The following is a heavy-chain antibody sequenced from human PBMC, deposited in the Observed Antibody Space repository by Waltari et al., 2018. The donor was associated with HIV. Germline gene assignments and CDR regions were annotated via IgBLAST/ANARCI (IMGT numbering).Heavy chain of an antibody. V-gene: IGHV4-30-2*01. Sequence: QLRLQESGSGLVKPSQTLSLTCVVSGGSISSGGYSWSWIRQPPGTGREWIGNIYHSGISFYTPSLKSRFTISLDRSKNQLSLNLTSVTAADTGVYFCARGDPDYGMDVWGQGTTVTVS. CDR1: GGSISSGGYS. J-gene: IGHJ6*02. CDR3: ARGDPDYGMDV. CDR2: IYHSGIS. D-gene: IGHD2-21*02.